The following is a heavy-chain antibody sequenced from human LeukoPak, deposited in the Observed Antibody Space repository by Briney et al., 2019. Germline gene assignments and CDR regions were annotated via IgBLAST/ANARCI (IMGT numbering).Heavy chain of an antibody. CDR3: AREVGYCSGGSCYSYFDC. CDR2: IYYSGST. CDR1: GGSISSYY. V-gene: IGHV4-59*01. D-gene: IGHD2-15*01. J-gene: IGHJ4*02. Sequence: SETLSLTCTVSGGSISSYYWSWIRQPPGKGLEWIGYIYYSGSTNYNPSLTNRVTISVDTSKNQFSLKLSSVTAADTAVYYCAREVGYCSGGSCYSYFDCWGQGTLVTVSS.